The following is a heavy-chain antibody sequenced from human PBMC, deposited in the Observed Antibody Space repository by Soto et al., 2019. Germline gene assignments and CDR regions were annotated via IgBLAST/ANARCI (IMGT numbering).Heavy chain of an antibody. CDR3: ARLNDDGNYFDY. CDR1: GGSISSGDYY. CDR2: IYYSGST. D-gene: IGHD4-17*01. Sequence: SETLSLTCTVSGGSISSGDYYWSWIRQPPGKGLEWIGYIYYSGSTYYNPSLKSRVTISVDTSKNQFSLKLSSVTAADTAVYYCARLNDDGNYFDYWGQGTLVTVSS. J-gene: IGHJ4*02. V-gene: IGHV4-30-4*01.